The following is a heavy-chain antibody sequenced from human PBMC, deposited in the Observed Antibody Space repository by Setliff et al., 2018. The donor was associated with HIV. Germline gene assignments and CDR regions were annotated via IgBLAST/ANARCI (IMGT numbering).Heavy chain of an antibody. CDR1: GFTFTSSA. D-gene: IGHD6-25*01. CDR2: IVVGSGNT. J-gene: IGHJ4*02. CDR3: AREYHIPAADTRVGNYFDY. V-gene: IGHV1-58*01. Sequence: GASVKVSCKASGFTFTSSAVQWVRQARGQRLEWIGWIVVGSGNTNYAQKFQERVTITRDMSTSTAYMELSSLRSEDTAVYYCAREYHIPAADTRVGNYFDYWGQGTLVTVSS.